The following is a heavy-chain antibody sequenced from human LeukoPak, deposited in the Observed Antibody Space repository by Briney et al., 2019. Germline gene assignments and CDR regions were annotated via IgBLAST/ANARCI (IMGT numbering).Heavy chain of an antibody. CDR3: ARHIGGGIEDMDV. Sequence: SETLSLTCTVSGGSIGTYYWSWIRQSPGKGLEWSGYIYVTGSTRYNPYLQSRVTVSVDTSRNQFFLKMTSVTAADTAVYYCARHIGGGIEDMDVWGKGTKVTVSS. CDR2: IYVTGST. V-gene: IGHV4-59*08. CDR1: GGSIGTYY. J-gene: IGHJ6*03. D-gene: IGHD3-16*02.